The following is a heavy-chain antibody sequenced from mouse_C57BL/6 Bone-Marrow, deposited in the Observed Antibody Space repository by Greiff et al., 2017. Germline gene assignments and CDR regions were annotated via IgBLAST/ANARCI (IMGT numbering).Heavy chain of an antibody. V-gene: IGHV14-4*01. CDR2: IDPENGDT. CDR3: TTGGNYVPYAMDY. D-gene: IGHD2-1*01. Sequence: EVHLVESGAELVRPGASVKLSCTASGFNIKDDYMHWVKQRPEQGLEWIGWIDPENGDTEYASKFQGKATITADTSSNTAYLQLSSLTSEDTAVYYCTTGGNYVPYAMDYWGQGTSVTVSS. CDR1: GFNIKDDY. J-gene: IGHJ4*01.